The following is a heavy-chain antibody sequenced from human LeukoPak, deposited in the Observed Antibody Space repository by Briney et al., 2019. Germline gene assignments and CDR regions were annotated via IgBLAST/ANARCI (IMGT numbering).Heavy chain of an antibody. CDR2: ISSSSSTI. J-gene: IGHJ5*02. CDR3: ARRQDYYDFWSGYQNWFDP. D-gene: IGHD3-3*01. Sequence: GGSLRLSCAASGFTFSSYSMNWVRQAPGKGLEWVSYISSSSSTIYYADSVKGRFTISRDNAKNSLYLQMNSLRAEDTAVYYCARRQDYYDFWSGYQNWFDPWGQGTLVTVSS. CDR1: GFTFSSYS. V-gene: IGHV3-48*01.